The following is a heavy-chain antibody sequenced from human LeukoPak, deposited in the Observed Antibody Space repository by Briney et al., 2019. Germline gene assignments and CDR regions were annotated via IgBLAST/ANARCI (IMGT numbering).Heavy chain of an antibody. CDR2: ISSSSSTI. V-gene: IGHV3-48*01. CDR1: GFTFSSYS. Sequence: GGSLRLSCAASGFTFSSYSMNWVRQAPGKGLEWVSYISSSSSTICYADSVKGRFTISRDNAKNSLYLQMNSLRAEDTAVYYCARLSGILYYFDYWGQGTLVTVSS. J-gene: IGHJ4*02. CDR3: ARLSGILYYFDY. D-gene: IGHD3-10*01.